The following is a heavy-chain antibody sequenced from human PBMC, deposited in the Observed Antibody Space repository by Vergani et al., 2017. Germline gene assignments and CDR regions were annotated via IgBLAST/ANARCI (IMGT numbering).Heavy chain of an antibody. CDR3: AHQDKNAFWSGLVFS. V-gene: IGHV2-5*01. D-gene: IGHD3-3*01. J-gene: IGHJ5*02. CDR1: GFSLTTGGEG. CDR2: VYWNDDK. Sequence: QITLRESGPTLVKPTQTLTLTCTFSGFSLTTGGEGVGWIRQPPGRAREWLAFVYWNDDKRYSPSLKSRLTITKDTSKNQVVLTMTNMDPVDTATYYCAHQDKNAFWSGLVFSWGQGTLVTVSS.